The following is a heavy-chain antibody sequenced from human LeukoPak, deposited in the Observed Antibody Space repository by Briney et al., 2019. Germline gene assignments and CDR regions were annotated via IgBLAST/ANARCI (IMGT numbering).Heavy chain of an antibody. V-gene: IGHV4-4*02. CDR2: MYLSGTT. D-gene: IGHD3-22*01. CDR3: AGLVGRYSSGLYYYYFDY. CDR1: GFTFSKYAM. Sequence: GSLRLSCAASGFTFSKYAMSWVRQPPGKGLEWIGEMYLSGTTHSNPSVKSRVTISIDKSKNQFFLNLSSVTAADTAVYYCAGLVGRYSSGLYYYYFDYWGQGTLVTVSS. J-gene: IGHJ4*02.